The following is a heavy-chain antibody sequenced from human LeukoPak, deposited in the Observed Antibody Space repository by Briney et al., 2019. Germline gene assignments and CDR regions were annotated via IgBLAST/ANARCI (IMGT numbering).Heavy chain of an antibody. CDR3: ARAQSLTAPAGTFANS. J-gene: IGHJ4*02. CDR2: INPNSGGT. Sequence: ASVKLSCKASGYTFTGYFLYWVRLAPGQGFEWMWGINPNSGGTYYTQRFQGRVTMTRDTSISTAYMELSSLRSDDTAVYYCARAQSLTAPAGTFANSWGQGTLVTVSS. CDR1: GYTFTGYF. V-gene: IGHV1-2*02. D-gene: IGHD6-13*01.